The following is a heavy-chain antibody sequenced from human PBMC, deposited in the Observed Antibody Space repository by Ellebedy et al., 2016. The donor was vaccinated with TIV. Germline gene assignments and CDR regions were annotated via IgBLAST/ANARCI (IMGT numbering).Heavy chain of an antibody. Sequence: ASVKVSXXASGYTFTSYAMHWVRQAPGQRLEWMGWINAGNGNTKYSQKFQGRVTITRDTSASTAYMELSSLRSEDTAVYYCARDWERRSPLDYWGQGTLVTVSS. D-gene: IGHD1-1*01. CDR1: GYTFTSYA. CDR2: INAGNGNT. CDR3: ARDWERRSPLDY. V-gene: IGHV1-3*01. J-gene: IGHJ4*02.